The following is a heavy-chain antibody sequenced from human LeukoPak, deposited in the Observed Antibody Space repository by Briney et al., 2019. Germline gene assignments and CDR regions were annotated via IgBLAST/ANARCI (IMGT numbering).Heavy chain of an antibody. CDR1: GGSISPFY. CDR2: IYYSGST. V-gene: IGHV4-59*08. CDR3: ARHGYCSGGSCYWDY. D-gene: IGHD2-15*01. Sequence: SETLSLTCTVSGGSISPFYWSWIRQPPGKGLEWIAYIYYSGSTAYNPSLKSRVAISVDTSNNQVSLKLSSVTAADTAVYYCARHGYCSGGSCYWDYWGQGALVTVSS. J-gene: IGHJ4*02.